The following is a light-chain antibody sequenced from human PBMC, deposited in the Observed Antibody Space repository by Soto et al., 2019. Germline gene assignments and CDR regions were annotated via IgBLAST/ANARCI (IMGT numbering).Light chain of an antibody. CDR1: QSISSY. CDR2: AAS. CDR3: QQFNV. V-gene: IGKV1-39*01. J-gene: IGKJ4*01. Sequence: DIQMTQSPSSLSASVGDRVTITCRASQSISSYLNWYQQKPGKAPKLLIYAASSLESGVPSRLSGSGSGTDFTLTISSLQPEDFATYYCQQFNVFGGGTKVDSK.